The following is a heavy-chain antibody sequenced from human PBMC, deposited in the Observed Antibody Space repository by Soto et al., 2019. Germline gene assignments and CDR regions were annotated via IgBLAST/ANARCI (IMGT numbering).Heavy chain of an antibody. D-gene: IGHD1-26*01. CDR3: AKQLGGTNSPLDH. CDR1: GFTFDSYD. CDR2: ISGSGVST. V-gene: IGHV3-23*01. J-gene: IGHJ4*02. Sequence: WVSLRLSCLASGFTFDSYDMSWVRQAPGKGLEWVSAISGSGVSTYYADSVKGRFTISRDNSKNTLYLQMNSLRAEDTAVYFCAKQLGGTNSPLDHRGQGTLVTVSS.